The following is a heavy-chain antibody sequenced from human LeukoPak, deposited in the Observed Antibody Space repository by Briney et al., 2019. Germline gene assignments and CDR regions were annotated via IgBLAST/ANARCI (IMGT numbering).Heavy chain of an antibody. V-gene: IGHV4-59*11. J-gene: IGHJ4*02. Sequence: SETLSLTCTVSGGSISSHYWSWFRQTPGERPEWIAFIYYSGTTNYDPSLKGRVTISIDSSKNQFSLKLSSVTAADTAIYYCARGTGFYDSSGHYYWGYFDSWGQGTLVPVSS. D-gene: IGHD3-22*01. CDR2: IYYSGTT. CDR3: ARGTGFYDSSGHYYWGYFDS. CDR1: GGSISSHY.